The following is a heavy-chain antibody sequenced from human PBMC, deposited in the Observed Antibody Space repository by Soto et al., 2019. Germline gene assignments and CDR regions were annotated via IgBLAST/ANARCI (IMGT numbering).Heavy chain of an antibody. Sequence: ASVKVSCKASGGTFSSYAISWVRQAPGQGLEWMGGIIPIFGTANYAQKFQARVTITADESTSTAYMELSSLRSEDTAVYYCARDLGDNWYFDLWGRGTLVTVSS. CDR3: ARDLGDNWYFDL. J-gene: IGHJ2*01. CDR1: GGTFSSYA. V-gene: IGHV1-69*13. CDR2: IIPIFGTA. D-gene: IGHD3-3*01.